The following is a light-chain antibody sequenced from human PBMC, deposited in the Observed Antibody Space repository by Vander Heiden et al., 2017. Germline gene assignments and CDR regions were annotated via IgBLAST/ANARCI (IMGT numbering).Light chain of an antibody. CDR3: QAWDSSYVV. Sequence: SYELTQPPSVSVSPGQTASITCSGDKLGDKYACWYQQKPGQSPVLVIYQDSKRPSGIPEQFSGSNSGNTATLTISGTQAMDEADYYCQAWDSSYVVFGGGTKLTVL. J-gene: IGLJ2*01. CDR2: QDS. V-gene: IGLV3-1*01. CDR1: KLGDKY.